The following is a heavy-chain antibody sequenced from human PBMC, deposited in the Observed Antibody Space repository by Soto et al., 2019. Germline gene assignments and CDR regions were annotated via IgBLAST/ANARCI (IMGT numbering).Heavy chain of an antibody. Sequence: VQLQESGEGLVKPSETLSLTCTVSGGSVSSYHWTWIRQSPGKGLEWIGYIYYNGTTDYNPSLKSRVTISVSTSKRXXXXXXXXXXXXXXXXXXXXXXXXXRSSSSPTYYYYLDVWGKGTTVTVSS. D-gene: IGHD6-6*01. CDR1: GGSVSSYH. CDR2: IYYNGTT. J-gene: IGHJ6*03. CDR3: XXXXXXRSSSSPTYYYYLDV. V-gene: IGHV4-59*02.